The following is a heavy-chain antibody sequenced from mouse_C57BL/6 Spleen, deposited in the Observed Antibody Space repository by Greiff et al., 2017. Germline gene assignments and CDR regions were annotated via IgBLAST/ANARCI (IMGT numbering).Heavy chain of an antibody. CDR2: IRNKANNHAT. CDR3: TVSYYGSSYWYFDV. CDR1: GFTFSDAW. Sequence: DVKLVESGGGLVQPGGSMKLSCAASGFTFSDAWMDWVRQSPGKGLEWVAEIRNKANNHATYYAEYVKGRFTISRYYSKSSVYLQMNSLRAEDTGIYYWTVSYYGSSYWYFDVWGTGTTVTVAS. V-gene: IGHV6-6*01. D-gene: IGHD1-1*01. J-gene: IGHJ1*03.